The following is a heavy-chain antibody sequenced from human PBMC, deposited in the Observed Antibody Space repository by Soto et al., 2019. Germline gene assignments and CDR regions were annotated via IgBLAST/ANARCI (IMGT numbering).Heavy chain of an antibody. CDR2: ISSSSSYI. D-gene: IGHD3-3*01. CDR3: ARGLFLEWLLFDY. V-gene: IGHV3-21*01. CDR1: GFTFSSYS. J-gene: IGHJ4*02. Sequence: KLGGSLRLSCAASGFTFSSYSMNWVRQAPGKGLEWVSSISSSSSYIYYADSVKGRFTISRDNAKNSLYLQMNSLRAEDTAVYYCARGLFLEWLLFDYWGQGTLVTVSS.